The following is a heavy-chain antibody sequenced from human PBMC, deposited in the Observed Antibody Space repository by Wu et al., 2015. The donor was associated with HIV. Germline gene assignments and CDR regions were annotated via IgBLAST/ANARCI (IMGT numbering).Heavy chain of an antibody. CDR2: INPNSSDT. CDR1: GYTLTDYY. J-gene: IGHJ3*01. D-gene: IGHD2-15*01. CDR3: ARAYCSGGGCYSDAFDL. V-gene: IGHV1-2*02. Sequence: QVQLVQSGPEVKQPGASVKVSCKASGYTLTDYYMHWVRQAPGLGLEWLGWINPNSSDTNYAQRFQGRVTMTRDTSLSTAYLELRRLRSDDTALYYCARAYCSGGGCYSDAFDLWGQGTMVTVSS.